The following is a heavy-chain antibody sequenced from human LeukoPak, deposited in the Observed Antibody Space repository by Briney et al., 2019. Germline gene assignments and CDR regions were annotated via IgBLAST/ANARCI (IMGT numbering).Heavy chain of an antibody. CDR2: IYWNDDK. CDR1: GFSLTTSGVG. CDR3: VRDGYSYGWGIFDI. Sequence: SGPTLVNPTQTLTLTCAFSGFSLTTSGVGVAWIRQPPGKAPEWLALIYWNDDKRYRPSLKSRFTITKDTSKNQVVLTMTNMDPVDTATYFCVRDGYSYGWGIFDIWGQGTMVTVSS. D-gene: IGHD5-12*01. V-gene: IGHV2-5*01. J-gene: IGHJ3*02.